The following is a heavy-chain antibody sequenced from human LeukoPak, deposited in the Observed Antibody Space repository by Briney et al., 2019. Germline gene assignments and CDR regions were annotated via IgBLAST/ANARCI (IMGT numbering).Heavy chain of an antibody. CDR2: IIPIFGTA. V-gene: IGHV1-69*06. CDR1: GGTFSSYA. Sequence: SVKVSCKASGGTFSSYAISWVRQAPGQGLEWMGGIIPIFGTASYAQKFQGRVTITADKSTGTAYMELRSLRSDDTAVYYCARDPAYYDSSGYYDYWGQGTLVTVSS. J-gene: IGHJ4*02. CDR3: ARDPAYYDSSGYYDY. D-gene: IGHD3-22*01.